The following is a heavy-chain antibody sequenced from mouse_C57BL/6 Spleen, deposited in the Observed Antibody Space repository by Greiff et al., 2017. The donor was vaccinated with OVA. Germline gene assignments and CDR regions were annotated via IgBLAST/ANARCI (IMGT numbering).Heavy chain of an antibody. V-gene: IGHV1-26*01. CDR2: INPNNGGT. Sequence: VQLQQSGPELVKPGASVKISCKASGYTFTDYYMNWVKQSHGKSLEWIGDINPNNGGTSYNQKFKGKATLTVDKSSSTAYMELRSLTSEDSAVYYCAREGGYYRGFYYWGQGTTLTVSS. CDR3: AREGGYYRGFYY. J-gene: IGHJ2*01. CDR1: GYTFTDYY. D-gene: IGHD2-3*01.